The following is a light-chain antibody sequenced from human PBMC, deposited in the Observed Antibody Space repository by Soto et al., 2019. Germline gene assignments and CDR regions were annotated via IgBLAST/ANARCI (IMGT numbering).Light chain of an antibody. CDR2: GAS. CDR3: QMFGGSPIYT. Sequence: ESMLTQSPGTLSLSPGERATLSCRASQSVSSNYLAWYQQKPGQAPRLLIYGASNRASGIPDRFSGSGSGTDFTLTISRREPEDSAVYYCQMFGGSPIYTFGQGTQLEIK. CDR1: QSVSSNY. V-gene: IGKV3-20*01. J-gene: IGKJ2*01.